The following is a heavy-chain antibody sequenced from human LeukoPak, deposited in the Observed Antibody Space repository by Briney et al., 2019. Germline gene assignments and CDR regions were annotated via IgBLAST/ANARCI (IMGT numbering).Heavy chain of an antibody. CDR1: GYTFTYYH. V-gene: IGHV1-2*02. CDR2: IHPNIGGR. CDR3: ARLTGGSETN. J-gene: IGHJ4*02. D-gene: IGHD1-14*01. Sequence: ASVKVSCKASGYTFTYYHIHWVRQAPGQGPEWMGWIHPNIGGRNYAQKFEGRVTMSRDTSISTVYMELSSLRSDDTAMYYCARLTGGSETNWGQGTLVTVSA.